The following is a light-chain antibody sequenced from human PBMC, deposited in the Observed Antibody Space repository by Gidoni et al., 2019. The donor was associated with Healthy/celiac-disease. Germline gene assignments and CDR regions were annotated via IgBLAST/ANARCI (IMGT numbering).Light chain of an antibody. Sequence: QSVLTQPPSASGTPGPRVTTACSGSSSNNGSNTVNWYQQLPGTAPKPLIYSNNQRPSGVPDRFSGSKSGTSASLAISGLQSEDEADYYCAAWDDSLNGPVFGGGTKLTVL. V-gene: IGLV1-44*01. J-gene: IGLJ2*01. CDR2: SNN. CDR3: AAWDDSLNGPV. CDR1: SSNNGSNT.